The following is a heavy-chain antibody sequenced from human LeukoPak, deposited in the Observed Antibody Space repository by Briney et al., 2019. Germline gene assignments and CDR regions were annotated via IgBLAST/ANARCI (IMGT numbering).Heavy chain of an antibody. J-gene: IGHJ4*02. CDR3: ARARGRWLQLEIGY. CDR1: GFTFSSYA. CDR2: ISSNGGST. Sequence: PGGSLRLSCAAPGFTFSSYAMHWVRQAPGKGLEYVSAISSNGGSTYYANSVKGRFTISRDNSKNTLYLQMNSLRAEDTAVYYCARARGRWLQLEIGYWGQGTLVTVSS. D-gene: IGHD5-24*01. V-gene: IGHV3-64*01.